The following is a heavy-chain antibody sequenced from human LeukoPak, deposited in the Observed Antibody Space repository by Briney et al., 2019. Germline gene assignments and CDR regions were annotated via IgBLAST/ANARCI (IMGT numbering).Heavy chain of an antibody. D-gene: IGHD6-13*01. Sequence: PSETLSLTCTVSGGSISSYYWRWIRQPAGKGLEWIGRIYTSGSTNYNPSLKSRVTMSVDTSKNQFSLKLSSVTAADTAVYYCAVEMSSSCYKGVRGYYYYYMDVWGKGTTVTVSS. J-gene: IGHJ6*03. V-gene: IGHV4-4*07. CDR1: GGSISSYY. CDR3: AVEMSSSCYKGVRGYYYYYMDV. CDR2: IYTSGST.